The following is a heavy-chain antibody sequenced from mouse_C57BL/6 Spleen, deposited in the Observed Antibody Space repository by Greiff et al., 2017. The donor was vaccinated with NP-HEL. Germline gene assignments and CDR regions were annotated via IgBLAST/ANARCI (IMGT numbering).Heavy chain of an antibody. J-gene: IGHJ2*01. V-gene: IGHV1-15*01. CDR3: TGGYVKTGDY. CDR1: GYTFTDYE. D-gene: IGHD2-2*01. CDR2: IDPETGGT. Sequence: VQLQESGAELVRPGASVTLSCKASGYTFTDYEMHWVKQTPVHGLEWIGAIDPETGGTAYNQKFKGKAILTADKSSSTAYMELRSLTSEDSAVYYCTGGYVKTGDYWGQGTTLTVSS.